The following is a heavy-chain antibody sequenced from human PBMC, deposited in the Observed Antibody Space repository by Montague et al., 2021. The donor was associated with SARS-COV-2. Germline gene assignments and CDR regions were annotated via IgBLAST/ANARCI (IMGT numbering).Heavy chain of an antibody. CDR1: GFPLSTPNVG. J-gene: IGHJ4*02. V-gene: IGHV2-5*01. CDR2: IYSNGDK. Sequence: PALVKPTQTLTLTCTFSGFPLSTPNVGVAWIRQPPGKALEWLAVIYSNGDKRYSPSLQRRLTITKDTSRNQVVLSLTNVDPLDTATYYCAHLIRYYDIFTGIPFDDWGQGTQVTVSS. D-gene: IGHD3-9*01. CDR3: AHLIRYYDIFTGIPFDD.